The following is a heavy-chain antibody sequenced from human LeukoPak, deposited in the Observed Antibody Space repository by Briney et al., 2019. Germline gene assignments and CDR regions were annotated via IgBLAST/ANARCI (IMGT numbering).Heavy chain of an antibody. D-gene: IGHD3-22*01. CDR3: ARDQYYYDSSGYLFDY. CDR2: IYYSGST. CDR1: GGSFSGHY. J-gene: IGHJ4*02. V-gene: IGHV4-59*11. Sequence: SETLSLTCAVSGGSFSGHYWSWIRQPPGKGLEWIGYIYYSGSTNYNPSLKSRVTISVDTSKNQFSLKLSSVTAADTAVYYCARDQYYYDSSGYLFDYWGQGTLVTVSS.